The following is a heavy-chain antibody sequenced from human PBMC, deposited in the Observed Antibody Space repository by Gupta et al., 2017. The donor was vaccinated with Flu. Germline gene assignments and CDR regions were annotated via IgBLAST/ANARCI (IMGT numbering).Heavy chain of an antibody. V-gene: IGHV3-30*09. CDR2: ISFDGVDK. CDR3: ARDWISGTTSGPGGPSGYYYHFYMDV. CDR1: GFTFRGSA. D-gene: IGHD1-20*01. Sequence: QVHLVESGGGVVPPGRSLRLSCAASGFTFRGSAMYWVRQAPGRGLESVALISFDGVDKYYADSVKGRFVISRDNSESTLYLDLNSLRSEDTATYFCARDWISGTTSGPGGPSGYYYHFYMDVWGEGTTVTVSS. J-gene: IGHJ6*03.